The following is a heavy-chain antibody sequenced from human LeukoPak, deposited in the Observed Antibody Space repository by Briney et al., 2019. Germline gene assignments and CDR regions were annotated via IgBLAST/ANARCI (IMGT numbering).Heavy chain of an antibody. V-gene: IGHV4-59*08. CDR3: ARGERYLVRGLDY. Sequence: EASQTLSLTCPVSCRSISDYYCSWTRQPPGKGLECIGYIYSSGTTNYNPYLRSRVPISVDTSKNQLSLKLNSVTAADTAVYYCARGERYLVRGLDYWGEGMLVSVSS. CDR1: CRSISDYY. CDR2: IYSSGTT. D-gene: IGHD1-1*01. J-gene: IGHJ4*02.